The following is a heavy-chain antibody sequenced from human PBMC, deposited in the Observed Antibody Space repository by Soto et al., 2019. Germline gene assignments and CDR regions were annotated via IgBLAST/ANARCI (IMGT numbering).Heavy chain of an antibody. J-gene: IGHJ5*02. D-gene: IGHD6-13*01. V-gene: IGHV4-59*01. CDR2: IYYSGST. CDR3: ARFIAAATNWFDP. CDR1: GGSISSYY. Sequence: QVQLQESGPGLVKPSETLSLTCTVSGGSISSYYWSWIRQPPGKGLEWIGYIYYSGSTNYNPSLKSRVTISVDTSKNQSSLKLSSVTAADTAVYYCARFIAAATNWFDPWGQGTLVTVSS.